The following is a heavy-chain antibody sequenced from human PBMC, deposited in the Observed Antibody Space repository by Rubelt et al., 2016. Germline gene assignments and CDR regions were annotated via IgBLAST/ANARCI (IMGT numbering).Heavy chain of an antibody. Sequence: GGSLRLSCAASGFTFSNYAMTWVRQAPGKGLEWVSITSGSGDSRYYADSVRGRFHISRDNSKNTLYLQMNSLRAEDTAVYYCATGVSRYWRPFDYWGQGTLVTVSS. CDR1: GFTFSNYA. CDR3: ATGVSRYWRPFDY. D-gene: IGHD2-8*02. CDR2: TSGSGDSR. V-gene: IGHV3-23*01. J-gene: IGHJ4*02.